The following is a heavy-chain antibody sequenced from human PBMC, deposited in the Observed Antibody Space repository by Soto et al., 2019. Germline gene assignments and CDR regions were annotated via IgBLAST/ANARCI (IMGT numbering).Heavy chain of an antibody. CDR1: GGIIRDSS. CDR3: ARDGPCRLNNCLED. V-gene: IGHV3-30*04. D-gene: IGHD2-15*01. Sequence: TLPLACVASGGIIRDSSLHGVHQAPGKGLEWVAVVSFDGSLKYYADSVEGRFTISRDSSKNTLYLQMNSLRPEDTAVYYCARDGPCRLNNCLEDWGQGTPVTVYS. J-gene: IGHJ5*02. CDR2: VSFDGSLK.